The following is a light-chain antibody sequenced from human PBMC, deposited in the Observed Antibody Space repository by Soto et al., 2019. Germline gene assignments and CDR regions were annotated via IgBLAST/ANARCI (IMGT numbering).Light chain of an antibody. V-gene: IGLV1-40*01. CDR1: SSNIGAGFD. J-gene: IGLJ1*01. CDR2: GNT. CDR3: QSYDISLRGNV. Sequence: QAVVTQPPSVSGAPGQRVIMSCTGSSSNIGAGFDVHWYQQLPGSAPTLLIYGNTNRPTGVPDRFSGSKGGTSASLTITGLQAYDEADYYCQSYDISLRGNVFGPGTKLTVL.